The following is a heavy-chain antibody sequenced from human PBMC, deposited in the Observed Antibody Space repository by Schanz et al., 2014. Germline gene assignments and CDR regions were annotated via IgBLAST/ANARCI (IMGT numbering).Heavy chain of an antibody. D-gene: IGHD3-9*01. J-gene: IGHJ5*02. CDR2: ISGSGGST. CDR3: AKAADWPVTRFDP. Sequence: EVQLLESGGGLIQPGGSLRLSCATSGLTFTSAWMSWVRQAPGKGLEWVSAISGSGGSTYYTDSVKGRFTISRDNSKSTLYLQMSSLRADDTAVYYCAKAADWPVTRFDPWGQGTLVTVSS. CDR1: GLTFTSAW. V-gene: IGHV3-23*01.